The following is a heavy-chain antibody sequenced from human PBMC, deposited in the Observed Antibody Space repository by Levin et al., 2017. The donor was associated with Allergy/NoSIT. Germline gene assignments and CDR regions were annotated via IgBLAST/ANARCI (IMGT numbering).Heavy chain of an antibody. D-gene: IGHD2-8*01. V-gene: IGHV1-18*01. CDR3: AREMAETAADTLDI. J-gene: IGHJ3*02. CDR2: ISPYNGNT. Sequence: ASVKVSCKASGYTFTFYGISWVRQAPGQGLEWMGWISPYNGNTNYAQKLKGRVTMTTDTSTSTAYMELRSLRSDDTAVYYCAREMAETAADTLDIWGQGTMVTVSS. CDR1: GYTFTFYG.